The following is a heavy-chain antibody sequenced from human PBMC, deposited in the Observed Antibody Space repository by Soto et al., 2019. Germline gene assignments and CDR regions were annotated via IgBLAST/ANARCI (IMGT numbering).Heavy chain of an antibody. Sequence: QVQLQQSGPGLVKPSQTLSLTCAISGDSVSSNSAAWNWIRQSPSRGLEWLGRTYYRSKWYNDYAVSVKSRITINPDTSKNQFSLQLNSVTPEDTAVYYCAREGGIRGYYCSGSRYYYYGMDVWGQGTTVTVSS. CDR1: GDSVSSNSAA. J-gene: IGHJ6*02. CDR2: TYYRSKWYN. V-gene: IGHV6-1*01. D-gene: IGHD3-10*01. CDR3: AREGGIRGYYCSGSRYYYYGMDV.